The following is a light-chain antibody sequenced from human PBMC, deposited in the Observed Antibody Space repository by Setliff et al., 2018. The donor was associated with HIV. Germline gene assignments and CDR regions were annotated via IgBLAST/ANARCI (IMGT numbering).Light chain of an antibody. CDR2: DVI. CDR3: SSYTTSSTLYV. J-gene: IGLJ1*01. CDR1: SSDVGGYYS. V-gene: IGLV2-14*03. Sequence: ALTQPASVSGSPGQSITISCTGISSDVGGYYSVSWYQQHPGKAPKLMIYDVINRPSGVSNRFSGPRSGNTASLTISGLQVEDEADYYCSSYTTSSTLYVFGPGTKVTVL.